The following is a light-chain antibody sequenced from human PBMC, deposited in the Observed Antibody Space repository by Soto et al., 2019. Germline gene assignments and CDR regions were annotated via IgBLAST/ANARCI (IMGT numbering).Light chain of an antibody. V-gene: IGKV1-12*01. CDR1: QGIGSW. J-gene: IGKJ4*01. CDR2: AAS. Sequence: DIQMTQSPSSVSASVGDRVTITCRASQGIGSWLAWYQQKPGKAPKLLISAASSLQSGVPTRFSGSGSGTDFTLTIWSLQPEEFATYFCQQGNSFPLAFGGGTKVEIK. CDR3: QQGNSFPLA.